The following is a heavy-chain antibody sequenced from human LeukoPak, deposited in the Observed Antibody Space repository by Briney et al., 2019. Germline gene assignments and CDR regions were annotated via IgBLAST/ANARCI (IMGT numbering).Heavy chain of an antibody. CDR3: AKEGGYSSSWYHFDY. D-gene: IGHD6-13*01. J-gene: IGHJ4*02. CDR2: ISGSGGST. V-gene: IGHV3-23*01. Sequence: GGSLRLSCAASGFTFSSYAMSWVRQAPGKGLEWVSAISGSGGSTYYADSVKGRFTISRDNSKNTPYLQMNSLRAEDTAVYHCAKEGGYSSSWYHFDYWGQGTLVTVSS. CDR1: GFTFSSYA.